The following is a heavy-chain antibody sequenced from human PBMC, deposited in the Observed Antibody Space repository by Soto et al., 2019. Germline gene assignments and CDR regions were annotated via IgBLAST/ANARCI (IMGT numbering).Heavy chain of an antibody. J-gene: IGHJ4*02. V-gene: IGHV3-66*03. CDR2: IYSCGST. CDR1: GFTVSSNY. Sequence: HPGGSLRLSCAASGFTVSSNYMSWVRQAPGKGLEWVSVIYSCGSTYYADSVKGRFTISRDNAKNSLYLQMNSLRAEDTAVYYCARDYYDSSGYPDYWGQGTLVTVSS. D-gene: IGHD3-22*01. CDR3: ARDYYDSSGYPDY.